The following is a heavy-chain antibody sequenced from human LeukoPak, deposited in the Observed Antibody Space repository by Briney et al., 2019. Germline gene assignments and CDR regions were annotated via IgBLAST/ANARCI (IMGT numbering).Heavy chain of an antibody. CDR2: IYYSGST. CDR1: GGSISSYY. V-gene: IGHV4-59*08. D-gene: IGHD5-18*01. J-gene: IGHJ4*02. Sequence: SETLSLTCTVSGGSISSYYWSWIRQPPGKGLEWIGYIYYSGSTNYNPSLKSRVTISVDTSKNQFSLKLSSVTAADTAVYYCARRVGYSYGHQQLTLFDYWGQGTLVTVSS. CDR3: ARRVGYSYGHQQLTLFDY.